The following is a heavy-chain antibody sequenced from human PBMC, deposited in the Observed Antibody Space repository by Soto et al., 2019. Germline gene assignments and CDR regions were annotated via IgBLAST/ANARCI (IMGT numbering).Heavy chain of an antibody. CDR3: ARERSRYDRSGYYRPDY. CDR2: IIPILGTP. Sequence: SVKVSCKASGDTFSSYAISWVRQAPGRGLEWMGGIIPILGTPTYAQKFQGRVTITADKSTSTAYMELSSLRSEDTAVYYCARERSRYDRSGYYRPDYWGQGTLVTVSS. D-gene: IGHD3-22*01. CDR1: GDTFSSYA. V-gene: IGHV1-69*10. J-gene: IGHJ4*02.